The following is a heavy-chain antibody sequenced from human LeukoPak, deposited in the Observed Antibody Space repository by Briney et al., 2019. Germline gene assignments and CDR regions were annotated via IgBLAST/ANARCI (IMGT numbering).Heavy chain of an antibody. D-gene: IGHD3-10*01. J-gene: IGHJ5*02. V-gene: IGHV4-39*07. CDR2: IYYSGST. CDR1: GGSISSYY. Sequence: SETLSLTCTVSGGSISSYYWGWIRQPPGKGLEWIGSIYYSGSTYYNPSLKSRVTISVDTSKNQFSLKLSSVTAADTAVYYCARFQWFGASRWGIELKGRNWFDPWGQGTLVTVSS. CDR3: ARFQWFGASRWGIELKGRNWFDP.